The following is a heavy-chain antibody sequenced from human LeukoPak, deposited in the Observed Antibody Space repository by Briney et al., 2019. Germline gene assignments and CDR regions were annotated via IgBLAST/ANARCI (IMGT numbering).Heavy chain of an antibody. D-gene: IGHD3-10*02. Sequence: GGSLRLSCAASGFTFSGYWMHWVRQAPGKGLVWVSRINSDGSSTSYADSVRGRFSISRDNAKNTLYLQMNSLRAEDTAVYYCAELGITMIGGVWGKGTTVTISS. J-gene: IGHJ6*04. CDR2: INSDGSST. CDR3: AELGITMIGGV. CDR1: GFTFSGYW. V-gene: IGHV3-74*01.